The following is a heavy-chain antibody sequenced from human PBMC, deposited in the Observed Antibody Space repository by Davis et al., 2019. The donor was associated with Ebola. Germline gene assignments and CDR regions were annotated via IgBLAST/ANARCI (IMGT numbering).Heavy chain of an antibody. D-gene: IGHD5-12*01. J-gene: IGHJ3*02. CDR1: GGSFSGYY. CDR3: AREVALDAFDI. Sequence: SETLSLTCAVYGGSFSGYYWSWIRQPPGKGLEWIGEINHSGSTNYNPSLKSRVTISVDKSKNQFSLKLSSVTAADTAVYYCAREVALDAFDIWGQGTMVTVSS. CDR2: INHSGST. V-gene: IGHV4-34*01.